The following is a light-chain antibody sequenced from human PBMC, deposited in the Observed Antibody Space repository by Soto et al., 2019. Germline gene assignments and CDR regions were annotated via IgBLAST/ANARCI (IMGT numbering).Light chain of an antibody. CDR3: QQSYSTPQYT. CDR1: QSISSY. Sequence: DIQMTQSPSSLSASVGDRVTITCRASQSISSYLNWYQQKPGNAPKLLIYAASSLQSGVPSRFSGSGSRTDFTLTISSLQPEDFATYYCQQSYSTPQYTFDQGTKVDIK. J-gene: IGKJ2*01. CDR2: AAS. V-gene: IGKV1-39*01.